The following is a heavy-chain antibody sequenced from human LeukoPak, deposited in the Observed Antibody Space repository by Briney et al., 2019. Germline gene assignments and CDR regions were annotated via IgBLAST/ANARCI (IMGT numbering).Heavy chain of an antibody. V-gene: IGHV3-15*07. D-gene: IGHD3-22*01. CDR1: GFTFSNAW. CDR3: TTDYYDSSGYYYLGY. CDR2: IKSKTDGGTT. J-gene: IGHJ4*02. Sequence: GGSLRLSCAASGFTFSNAWMNWVRQAPGKGLEWVGRIKSKTDGGTTDYAAPVKGRFTISRDDSKNTLYLQMNSLKTEDTAVCYCTTDYYDSSGYYYLGYWGQGTLVTVSS.